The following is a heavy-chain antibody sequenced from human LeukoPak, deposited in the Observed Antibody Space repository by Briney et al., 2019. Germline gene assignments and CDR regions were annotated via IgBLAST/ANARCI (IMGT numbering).Heavy chain of an antibody. CDR1: GGSISSNTYY. D-gene: IGHD3-16*01. CDR2: IYYSGST. J-gene: IGHJ4*02. Sequence: SETLSLTCTVSGGSISSNTYYWGWIRRPPGKGLEWIGSIYYSGSTYYNPSLKSRVTVSVDTSKNQFSLKLSSVTAADTAVYYCVRGSTLRHYQYWGQGTLVTVSS. V-gene: IGHV4-39*01. CDR3: VRGSTLRHYQY.